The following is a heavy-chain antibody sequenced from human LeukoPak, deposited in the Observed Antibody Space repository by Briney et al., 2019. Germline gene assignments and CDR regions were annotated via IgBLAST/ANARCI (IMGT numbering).Heavy chain of an antibody. D-gene: IGHD3-22*01. CDR3: ARDRYDSSGYYSLSDY. V-gene: IGHV3-21*01. J-gene: IGHJ4*02. CDR1: GFTFSSYS. Sequence: GGSLRLSCAASGFTFSSYSMSWVRQASGKGLEWVSSITRSSSYIYHADSVKGRFTISRDNAKNSLYLQMNSLRAEDTAVYYCARDRYDSSGYYSLSDYWGQGTLVTVSS. CDR2: ITRSSSYI.